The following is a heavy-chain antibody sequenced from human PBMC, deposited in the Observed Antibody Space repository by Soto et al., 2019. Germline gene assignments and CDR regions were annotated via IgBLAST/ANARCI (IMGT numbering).Heavy chain of an antibody. CDR2: FDPEDGET. J-gene: IGHJ6*02. CDR3: ARNLGYSSSWPPQNYYYYGMDV. CDR1: GYTLTELS. V-gene: IGHV1-24*01. D-gene: IGHD6-13*01. Sequence: ASVKVSCKVSGYTLTELSMHWVRQAPGKGLEWMGGFDPEDGETIYAQKFQGRVTMTEDTSTDTAYMELRSLRSDDTAVYYCARNLGYSSSWPPQNYYYYGMDVWGQGTTVTVSS.